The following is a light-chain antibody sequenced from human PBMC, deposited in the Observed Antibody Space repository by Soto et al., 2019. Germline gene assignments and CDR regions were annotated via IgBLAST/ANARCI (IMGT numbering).Light chain of an antibody. CDR1: QGISNS. Sequence: DIQMTQSPSSLSASVGDRVTITCRASQGISNSLAWYQQKPGKAPKLLIYAASTLQSGVPSRFSGSGSGTDFTLTISSLQHEDVATYYCQKYNSARTFGGGSKVEIK. CDR2: AAS. V-gene: IGKV1-27*01. CDR3: QKYNSART. J-gene: IGKJ4*01.